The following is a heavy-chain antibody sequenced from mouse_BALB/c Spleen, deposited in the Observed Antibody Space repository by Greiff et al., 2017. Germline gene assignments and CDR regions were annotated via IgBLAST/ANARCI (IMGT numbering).Heavy chain of an antibody. CDR3: ASYRYGDYAMDY. J-gene: IGHJ4*01. Sequence: DVQLVESGGGLVKPGGSLKLSCAASGFTFSSYAMSWVRQTPEKRLEWVASISSGGSTYYPDSVKGRFTISRDNARNILYLQMSSLRSEDTAMYYCASYRYGDYAMDYWGQGTSVTVSS. D-gene: IGHD2-14*01. CDR2: ISSGGST. V-gene: IGHV5-6-5*01. CDR1: GFTFSSYA.